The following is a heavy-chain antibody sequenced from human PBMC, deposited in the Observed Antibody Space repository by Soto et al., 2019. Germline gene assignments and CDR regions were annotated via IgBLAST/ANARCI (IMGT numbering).Heavy chain of an antibody. CDR2: MNPNSGNT. J-gene: IGHJ4*02. V-gene: IGHV1-8*01. D-gene: IGHD2-2*01. CDR1: GYTFTSYD. CDR3: ARGRRPGVPAAIRTYYFDY. Sequence: ASVKVSCKASGYTFTSYDINWVRQATGQGLEWMRWMNPNSGNTGYAQKFQGRVTMTRNTSISTAYMELSSLRSEDTAVYYCARGRRPGVPAAIRTYYFDYWGQGTLVTVSS.